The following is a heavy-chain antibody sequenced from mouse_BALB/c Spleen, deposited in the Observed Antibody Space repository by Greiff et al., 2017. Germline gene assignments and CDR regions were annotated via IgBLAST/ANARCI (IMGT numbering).Heavy chain of an antibody. CDR3: ARRGIYGSSPAWFAY. D-gene: IGHD1-1*01. CDR2: INPSNGRT. CDR1: GYTFTSYW. V-gene: IGHV1S81*02. J-gene: IGHJ3*01. Sequence: QVQLQQPGAELVKPGASVKLSCKASGYTFTSYWMHWVKQRPGQGLEWIGEINPSNGRTNYNEKFKSKATLTVDKSSSTAYMQLSSLTSEYSAVYYCARRGIYGSSPAWFAYWGQGTLVTVSA.